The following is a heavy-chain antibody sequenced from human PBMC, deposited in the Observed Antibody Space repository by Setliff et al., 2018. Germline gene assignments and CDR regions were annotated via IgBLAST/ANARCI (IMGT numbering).Heavy chain of an antibody. CDR2: IWYDGSNK. J-gene: IGHJ4*02. V-gene: IGHV3-33*06. Sequence: GGSLRLSCAASGFTFSSYGMHWVRQAPGKGLEWVAVIWYDGSNKYYADSVKGRFTISRDNSKNTLYLQMNSLRAEDTAVYYCAKVRIVGAYFDYWGQGTLVTVSS. CDR1: GFTFSSYG. D-gene: IGHD1-26*01. CDR3: AKVRIVGAYFDY.